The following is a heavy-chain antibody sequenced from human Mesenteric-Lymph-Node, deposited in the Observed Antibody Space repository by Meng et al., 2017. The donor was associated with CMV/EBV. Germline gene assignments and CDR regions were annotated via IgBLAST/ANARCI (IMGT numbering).Heavy chain of an antibody. Sequence: GESLKISCATSGFNFKTYDMIWVRQAPGKGLEWVSFISMSGGTMHYADSVNGRFTISRDNSKNTLFLYMNNLRPEDTAVYYCATVSAYDSGNYSPLQFDYWGQGTLVTVSS. CDR2: ISMSGGTM. CDR1: GFNFKTYD. V-gene: IGHV3-48*01. CDR3: ATVSAYDSGNYSPLQFDY. J-gene: IGHJ4*02. D-gene: IGHD3-10*01.